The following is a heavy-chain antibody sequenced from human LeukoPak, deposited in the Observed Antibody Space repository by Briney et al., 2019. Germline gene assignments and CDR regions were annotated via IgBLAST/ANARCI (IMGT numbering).Heavy chain of an antibody. D-gene: IGHD5-12*01. CDR1: GGSISSGTYS. CDR3: ARGYSDYPYFFDY. J-gene: IGHJ4*02. V-gene: IGHV4-30-2*01. Sequence: SQTLSLTCAVSGGSISSGTYSWNWIQQPPREGLEWIVYIFHSGNTCYNPSLKSRLTISVNRTKTQFFLKLSSVTAADTAVYYCARGYSDYPYFFDYWGQGSLVTVSS. CDR2: IFHSGNT.